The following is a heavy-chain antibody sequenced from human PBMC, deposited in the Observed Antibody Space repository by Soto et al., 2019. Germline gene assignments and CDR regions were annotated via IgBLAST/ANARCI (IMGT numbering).Heavy chain of an antibody. V-gene: IGHV3-30-3*01. CDR2: ISYDGSNK. CDR1: GFTFSTFA. D-gene: IGHD3-3*01. CDR3: ASPPLDPNDFWSAYYDY. J-gene: IGHJ4*02. Sequence: QVQLVESGGGVVQPGRSLRLSCAASGFTFSTFAMHWVRQAPGKGLEWVGVISYDGSNKYYGDSVKGRFTISRDNSKKTLYLQMNSLRAEDTAMYYCASPPLDPNDFWSAYYDYWGQGTVVTVSS.